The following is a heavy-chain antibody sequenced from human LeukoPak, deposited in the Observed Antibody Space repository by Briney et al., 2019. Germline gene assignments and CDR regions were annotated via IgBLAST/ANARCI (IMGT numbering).Heavy chain of an antibody. D-gene: IGHD6-19*01. Sequence: SETLSLTCTVSGGSISTYYWNWIRQPPGKGLECIGYIYYSGSPSYNPSLRSRVTISVVTSKNQFSLKLSSVTAADTAVYYCARRLANSSGHRDAFDIWGQGTMVTVSS. J-gene: IGHJ3*02. CDR2: IYYSGSP. CDR3: ARRLANSSGHRDAFDI. V-gene: IGHV4-59*08. CDR1: GGSISTYY.